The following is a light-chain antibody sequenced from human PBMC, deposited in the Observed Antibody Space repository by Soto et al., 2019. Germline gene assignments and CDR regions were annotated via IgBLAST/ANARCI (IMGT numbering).Light chain of an antibody. CDR3: QQYDNLPPFT. V-gene: IGKV1-33*01. CDR1: QDISNF. CDR2: DAS. Sequence: DIQMTQSPSSLSASVGDRVTITCQASQDISNFLNWYQQKPGTAPKLLIYDASNLETGVPSRFSGSGPGTYFTFTISSLQPEDIATYYCQQYDNLPPFTFGPGTKVDIK. J-gene: IGKJ3*01.